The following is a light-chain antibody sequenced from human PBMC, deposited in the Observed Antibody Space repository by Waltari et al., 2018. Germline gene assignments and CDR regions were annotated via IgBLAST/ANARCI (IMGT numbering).Light chain of an antibody. V-gene: IGLV1-47*01. Sequence: QSVLTQPPSTSGTPGQRVPISCSGSSSNIGNNYVFCSPHLPGTAPKLLIYRNNQRPPGVPDRFSGSKSGTSASLAISGLRPEDEATYYCAAWDDSLSVSYVFGTGTKVTVL. CDR3: AAWDDSLSVSYV. CDR2: RNN. CDR1: SSNIGNNY. J-gene: IGLJ1*01.